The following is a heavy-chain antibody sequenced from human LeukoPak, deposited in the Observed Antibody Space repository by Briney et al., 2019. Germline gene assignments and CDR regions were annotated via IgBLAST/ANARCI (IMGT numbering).Heavy chain of an antibody. CDR2: ISYDGSNK. J-gene: IGHJ4*02. Sequence: GGSLRLSCAASGFTFSSYAMHWVRQAPGKGLEWVAVISYDGSNKYYADSEKGRFTISRDNSKNTLYLQMNSLRAEDTAVYYCARGYLRVFGVVIPYYFDYWGQGTLVTVSS. CDR1: GFTFSSYA. V-gene: IGHV3-30-3*01. D-gene: IGHD3-3*01. CDR3: ARGYLRVFGVVIPYYFDY.